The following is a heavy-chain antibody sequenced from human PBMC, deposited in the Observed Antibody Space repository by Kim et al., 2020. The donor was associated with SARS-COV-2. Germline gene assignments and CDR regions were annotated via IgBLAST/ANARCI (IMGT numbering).Heavy chain of an antibody. J-gene: IGHJ4*02. Sequence: YVGSVKGQFTISRDNAKNSAYLQRTSLRSEDTAVYYCATLDHGDSDYWGQGTLVTVSS. D-gene: IGHD4-17*01. V-gene: IGHV3-7*01. CDR3: ATLDHGDSDY.